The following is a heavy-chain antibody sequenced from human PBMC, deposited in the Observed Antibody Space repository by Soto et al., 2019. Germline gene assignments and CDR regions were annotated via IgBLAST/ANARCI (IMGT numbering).Heavy chain of an antibody. Sequence: EVQLVESGGGLVKSGGSLRLTCAASGFSFLSYGMSWVRQAPGKGPEWVAFITGASGYIWYADSVKGRFSVSRDNAENSLYLEMSNLRDDDAAVYYCARHGIHSTDLYYFDYWGQGALVAVS. V-gene: IGHV3-21*02. CDR2: ITGASGYI. CDR1: GFSFLSYG. D-gene: IGHD6-13*01. J-gene: IGHJ4*02. CDR3: ARHGIHSTDLYYFDY.